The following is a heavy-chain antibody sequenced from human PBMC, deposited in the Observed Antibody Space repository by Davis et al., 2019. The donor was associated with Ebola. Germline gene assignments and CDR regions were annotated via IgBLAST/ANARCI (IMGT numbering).Heavy chain of an antibody. V-gene: IGHV3-30*03. CDR1: GFTFSSYG. CDR3: ARDPGYSYGKKYYYYGMDV. Sequence: GESLKISCAASGFTFSSYGMHWVRQAPGKGLEWVAVISYDGSNKYYADSVKGRFTISRDNAKNSLYLQMNSLRAEDTAVYYCARDPGYSYGKKYYYYGMDVWGQGTTVTVSS. D-gene: IGHD5-18*01. CDR2: ISYDGSNK. J-gene: IGHJ6*02.